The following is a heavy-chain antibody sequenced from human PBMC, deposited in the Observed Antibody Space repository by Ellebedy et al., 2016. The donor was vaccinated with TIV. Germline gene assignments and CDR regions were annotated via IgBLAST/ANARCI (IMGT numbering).Heavy chain of an antibody. Sequence: SLKISXAASGFTFDDYAMHWVRQAPGKGLEWVSGISWNSGSIGYADSVKGRFTISRDNAKKSLFLQMSSLRAEDTAVYYCARLIGLGVISPYFDLWGQGALVTVSS. D-gene: IGHD3-16*01. CDR3: ARLIGLGVISPYFDL. CDR1: GFTFDDYA. V-gene: IGHV3-9*01. J-gene: IGHJ4*02. CDR2: ISWNSGSI.